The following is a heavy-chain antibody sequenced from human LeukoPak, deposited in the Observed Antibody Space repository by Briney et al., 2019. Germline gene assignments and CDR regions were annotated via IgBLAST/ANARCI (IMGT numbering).Heavy chain of an antibody. J-gene: IGHJ4*02. Sequence: PGGSLRLSCAASGFTFSRSAMSWVRQLRGGGLEWVSTISPGGGTTYYAESMKGRFTISRDNSKSTLYLEMNSLRVKDTAVYYCTKVRSGSSNWALRVFDYWGQGALVTVSS. CDR3: TKVRSGSSNWALRVFDY. V-gene: IGHV3-23*01. D-gene: IGHD4-11*01. CDR1: GFTFSRSA. CDR2: ISPGGGTT.